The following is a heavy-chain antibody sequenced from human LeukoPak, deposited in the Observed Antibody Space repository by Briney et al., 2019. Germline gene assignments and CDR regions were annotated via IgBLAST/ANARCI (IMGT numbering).Heavy chain of an antibody. J-gene: IGHJ3*02. CDR2: ISYSGNT. V-gene: IGHV4-59*01. CDR1: GGSISTYY. CDR3: ARRRDYVWGSYRYAFDI. Sequence: SETLSLTCTVSGGSISTYYWSWIRQHPGKGLEWIGYISYSGNTNYNPSLKSRVTMSVDTSKNQFSLKLSSVTAADTAVYYCARRRDYVWGSYRYAFDIWGQGTMVTLSS. D-gene: IGHD3-16*02.